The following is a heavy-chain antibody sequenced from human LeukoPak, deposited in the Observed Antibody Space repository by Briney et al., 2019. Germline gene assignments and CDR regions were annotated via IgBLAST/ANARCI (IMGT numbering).Heavy chain of an antibody. J-gene: IGHJ1*01. CDR2: ISYDGSNK. CDR1: GLTFSSYG. D-gene: IGHD3-9*01. Sequence: GGSLRLSCEASGLTFSSYGMHWVRQAPGKGLEWVAVISYDGSNKYYADSVKGRFTISRDNSKNTLYLQMNSLRAEDTAVYYCAKYDILAGYYFQHWGQGTLVTVSS. V-gene: IGHV3-30*18. CDR3: AKYDILAGYYFQH.